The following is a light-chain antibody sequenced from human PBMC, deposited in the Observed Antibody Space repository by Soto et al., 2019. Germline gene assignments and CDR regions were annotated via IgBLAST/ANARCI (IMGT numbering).Light chain of an antibody. CDR3: ATLDDGLYGPV. J-gene: IGLJ3*02. Sequence: QAVLTQPPSASGTPGQRVTISCSGSRSNIGSNPVQWYMQIPGTAPKLLIYRDNERPSGVPDLFSVSKSGTSDSLAISGLQSEDEADYHCATLDDGLYGPVFGGGTKLTVL. V-gene: IGLV1-44*01. CDR2: RDN. CDR1: RSNIGSNP.